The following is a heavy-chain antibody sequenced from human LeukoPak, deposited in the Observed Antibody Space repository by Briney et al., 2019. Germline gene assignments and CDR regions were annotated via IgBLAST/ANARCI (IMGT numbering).Heavy chain of an antibody. CDR1: GGSISSNY. CDR2: IHATGNT. CDR3: ARGAHPQWPPMQY. J-gene: IGHJ4*02. D-gene: IGHD6-19*01. Sequence: SETLSLTCTVSGGSISSNYWSWIRQPAGQGLEWIGRIHATGNTRSNPSLKSRIAMSIDTSKNQFSLELSSVTAADTGVYYCARGAHPQWPPMQYWGQGSLVTVSS. V-gene: IGHV4-4*07.